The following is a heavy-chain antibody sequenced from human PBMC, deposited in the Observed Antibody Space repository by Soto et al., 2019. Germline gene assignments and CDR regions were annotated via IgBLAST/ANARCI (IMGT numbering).Heavy chain of an antibody. J-gene: IGHJ4*02. CDR2: INVYNGNT. CDR3: ATSYGSGYRAFDY. V-gene: IGHV1-18*01. Sequence: ASVKVSCKASGYTFISHGITWVRQAPGQGLEWMGWINVYNGNTNYAQKFQGRVTMTTDTSTSTAYMELRSLRSDDTAVYYCATSYGSGYRAFDYWGQGALVTVSS. D-gene: IGHD3-10*01. CDR1: GYTFISHG.